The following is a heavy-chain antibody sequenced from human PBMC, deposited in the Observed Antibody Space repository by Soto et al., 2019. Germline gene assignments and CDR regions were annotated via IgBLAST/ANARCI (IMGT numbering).Heavy chain of an antibody. Sequence: GGSLRLSCAASRFTFSYYAMHWIRQAPGKGLEWMAVILSDGNKQYYAESVKGRFTISRDNSKSTLYLQMNSLRVEDTAVYYCVRIIAVAGPDAFDRWGQGTMVTVSS. V-gene: IGHV3-30-3*01. J-gene: IGHJ3*02. D-gene: IGHD6-19*01. CDR3: VRIIAVAGPDAFDR. CDR2: ILSDGNKQ. CDR1: RFTFSYYA.